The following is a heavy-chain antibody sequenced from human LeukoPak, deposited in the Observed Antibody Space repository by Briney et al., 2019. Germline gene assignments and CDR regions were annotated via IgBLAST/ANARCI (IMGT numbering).Heavy chain of an antibody. CDR2: ISGSGGST. D-gene: IGHD3-22*01. J-gene: IGHJ6*02. V-gene: IGHV3-23*01. CDR3: AKVALYDSSGYPYYYYYGMDV. CDR1: GFTFSSYA. Sequence: PGGSLRLSCAASGFTFSSYAMSWVRQAPGKGLEWVSAISGSGGSTYYADSVKGRFTISRDNAKNSLYLQMNSLRAEDTAVYYCAKVALYDSSGYPYYYYYGMDVWGQGTTVTVSS.